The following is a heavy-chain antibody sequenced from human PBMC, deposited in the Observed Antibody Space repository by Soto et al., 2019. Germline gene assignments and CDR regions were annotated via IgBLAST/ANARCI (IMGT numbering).Heavy chain of an antibody. CDR2: ISSDGSST. CDR3: ARDRVRGVIGNAITYYYYYGMDV. Sequence: VGSLSLSCSASGFTFSSHAMHWGRQAPGKGLEYVSAISSDGSSTYYADSVKGRFPISRDNSKNTLYLQMNSLRAEDTAVYYCARDRVRGVIGNAITYYYYYGMDVWGQGTTVTVS. D-gene: IGHD3-10*01. J-gene: IGHJ6*02. CDR1: GFTFSSHA. V-gene: IGHV3-64*04.